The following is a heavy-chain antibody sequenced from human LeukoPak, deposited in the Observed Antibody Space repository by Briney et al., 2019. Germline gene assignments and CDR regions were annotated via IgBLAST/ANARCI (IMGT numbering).Heavy chain of an antibody. J-gene: IGHJ3*02. CDR1: GGSFSGYY. V-gene: IGHV4-34*01. CDR3: ARDNWTSADAFDI. CDR2: INHSGST. D-gene: IGHD1-20*01. Sequence: SETLSLTCAVYGGSFSGYYWSWIRHPPGKGLEWIGEINHSGSTNYNPSLKSRVTISVDTSKNQFSLKLSSVTAADPAVYSWARDNWTSADAFDIWGQGTMVTVSS.